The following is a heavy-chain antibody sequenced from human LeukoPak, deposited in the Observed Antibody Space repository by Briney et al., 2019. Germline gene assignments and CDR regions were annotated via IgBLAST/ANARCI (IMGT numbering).Heavy chain of an antibody. V-gene: IGHV3-23*01. CDR3: AKGLYYNFWSEYGN. D-gene: IGHD3-3*01. CDR1: GFTFSSYA. J-gene: IGHJ4*02. Sequence: PGGSLRLSCAASGFTFSSYAINWVRQAPGKGLEWVSAISGGGSTDYADSVKGRFTISRDNSKNTLYLQMNSLRAEDAAVYYCAKGLYYNFWSEYGNWGQGTLVTVSS. CDR2: ISGGGST.